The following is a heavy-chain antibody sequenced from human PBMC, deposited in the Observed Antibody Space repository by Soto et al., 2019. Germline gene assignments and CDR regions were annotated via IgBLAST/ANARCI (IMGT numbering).Heavy chain of an antibody. Sequence: EVQLVESGGGLVQPGGSLRLSCAASGFTFSSYSMNWVRQAPGKGLEWVSYISSSSSTIYYADSVKGRFTISRDNAKNSLYLQMNSLRAEDTAVYYCARYRDGSGSYDYYYYYMDVWGKGTTVTVSS. V-gene: IGHV3-48*01. CDR2: ISSSSSTI. CDR1: GFTFSSYS. J-gene: IGHJ6*03. D-gene: IGHD3-10*01. CDR3: ARYRDGSGSYDYYYYYMDV.